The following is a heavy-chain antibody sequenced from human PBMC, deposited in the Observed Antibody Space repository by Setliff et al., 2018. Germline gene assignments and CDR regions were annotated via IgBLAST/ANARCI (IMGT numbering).Heavy chain of an antibody. V-gene: IGHV4-39*01. CDR3: ARHVKVATEYFDC. J-gene: IGHJ4*02. CDR1: GSSISSGSDY. D-gene: IGHD5-12*01. Sequence: SETLSLTCTVSGSSISSGSDYWAWIRQPPGKGLEWLGTVYHSGGTYYNPSLKSRVTMSVDTSKNLFSLKLNSVTAADTALYYCARHVKVATEYFDCWGQGTLVTVSS. CDR2: VYHSGGT.